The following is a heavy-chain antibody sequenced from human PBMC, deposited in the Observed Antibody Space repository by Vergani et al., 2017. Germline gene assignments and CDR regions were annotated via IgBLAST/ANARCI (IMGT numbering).Heavy chain of an antibody. CDR1: GGSISSGGYY. V-gene: IGHV4-31*03. J-gene: IGHJ5*02. CDR2: IYYSGST. D-gene: IGHD4-23*01. Sequence: QVQLQESGPGLVKPSQTLSLTCTVSGGSISSGGYYWSWIRQHPGKGLEWNGYIYYSGSTYYNPALKSRVTISVDTSKNQFSLKLSSVTAADTAVYYCAREGYGGGFDPWGQGTLVTVSS. CDR3: AREGYGGGFDP.